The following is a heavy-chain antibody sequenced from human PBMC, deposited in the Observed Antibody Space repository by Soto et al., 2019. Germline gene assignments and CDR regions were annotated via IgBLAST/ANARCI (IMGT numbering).Heavy chain of an antibody. CDR2: ISYDGSNK. J-gene: IGHJ6*03. V-gene: IGHV3-30*18. CDR3: AKLGDYYMDV. CDR1: GFTFSSYG. Sequence: PGGSLRLSCAASGFTFSSYGMHWVRQAPGKGLEWVAVISYDGSNKYYADSVKGRFTISRDDSKNTLYLQMNSLRAEDTAVYYCAKLGDYYMDVWGKGTTVTVSS.